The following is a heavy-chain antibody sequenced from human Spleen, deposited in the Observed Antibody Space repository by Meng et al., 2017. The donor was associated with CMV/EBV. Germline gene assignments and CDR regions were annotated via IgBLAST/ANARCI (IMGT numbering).Heavy chain of an antibody. D-gene: IGHD4-23*01. Sequence: GESLKISCAASGFTFSDYYMSWIRRAPGKGLEWVSVIYTYGTIYYADSVKGRFTISRDNSKNTVYLQMDNLRPEDTALYYCAIYGGRGGDFDNWGQGTMVTVSS. CDR1: GFTFSDYY. J-gene: IGHJ3*02. V-gene: IGHV3-53*05. CDR2: IYTYGTI. CDR3: AIYGGRGGDFDN.